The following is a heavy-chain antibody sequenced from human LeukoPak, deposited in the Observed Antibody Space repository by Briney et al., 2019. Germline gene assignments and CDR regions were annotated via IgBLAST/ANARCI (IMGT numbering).Heavy chain of an antibody. J-gene: IGHJ4*02. CDR1: GGTFSSYA. D-gene: IGHD1-1*01. CDR3: AREKNWNLGY. V-gene: IGHV1-69*04. Sequence: SVKASCKASGGTFSSYAISWVRQAPGQGLEWMGRIIPILGIANYAQKFQGRVTITADKSTSTAYMELSSLRSEDTAVYYCAREKNWNLGYWGQGTLVTVSS. CDR2: IIPILGIA.